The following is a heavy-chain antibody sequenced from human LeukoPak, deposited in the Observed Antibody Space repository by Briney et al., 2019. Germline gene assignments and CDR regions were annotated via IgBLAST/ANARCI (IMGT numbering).Heavy chain of an antibody. CDR2: ISSSSSYI. CDR3: ASFTSVY. D-gene: IGHD2/OR15-2a*01. J-gene: IGHJ4*02. V-gene: IGHV3-21*01. Sequence: GSLRLSCAASGFTFSSYSMNWVRQAPGKGLEWVSSISSSSSYIYYADSVKGRFTISRDNAKNSLYLRMNSLRAEDTAVYYCASFTSVYWGQGTLVTVSS. CDR1: GFTFSSYS.